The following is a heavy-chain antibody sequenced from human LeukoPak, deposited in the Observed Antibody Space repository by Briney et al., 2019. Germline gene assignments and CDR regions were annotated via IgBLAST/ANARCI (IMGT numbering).Heavy chain of an antibody. J-gene: IGHJ4*02. CDR3: TTESSGDILTGYLT. D-gene: IGHD3-9*01. CDR2: IKSKTDGGTT. V-gene: IGHV3-15*01. Sequence: GGSLRLSCAASGFTLSTYEMTWVRQAPGKGLEWVGRIKSKTDGGTTDYAAPVKGRFTISRDDSKNTLYLQMNSLKTEDTAVYYCTTESSGDILTGYLTRGQGTLVTVSS. CDR1: GFTLSTYE.